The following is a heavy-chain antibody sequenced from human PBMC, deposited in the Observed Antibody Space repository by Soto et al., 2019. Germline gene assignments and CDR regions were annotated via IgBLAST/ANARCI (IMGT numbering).Heavy chain of an antibody. V-gene: IGHV5-51*01. J-gene: IGHJ6*02. D-gene: IGHD3-16*01. CDR1: GYSFTNYW. CDR3: ARVPYYESGSGCYGRYGMDV. Sequence: GESLKISCKGSGYSFTNYWIGWVRQMPGKGLEWMGMIYPDDSDTKYSPSFQGQVTFSADKSISTAYLQWSSLKASDTAMYYCARVPYYESGSGCYGRYGMDVWGQGTRVTVSS. CDR2: IYPDDSDT.